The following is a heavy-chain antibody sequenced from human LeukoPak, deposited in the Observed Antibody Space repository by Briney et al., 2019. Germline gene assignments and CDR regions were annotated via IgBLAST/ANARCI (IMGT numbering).Heavy chain of an antibody. Sequence: GGSLRLSCAASGFTFSDYYMTWIRQAPGKGLEWVSCISNTGSTIYYADSVKGRFTISRDNTKNSLYLQMNSLRAEDTAVYYCARVAIGWLSFVYWGQGTLVTVSS. J-gene: IGHJ4*02. CDR1: GFTFSDYY. CDR2: ISNTGSTI. CDR3: ARVAIGWLSFVY. D-gene: IGHD5-12*01. V-gene: IGHV3-11*01.